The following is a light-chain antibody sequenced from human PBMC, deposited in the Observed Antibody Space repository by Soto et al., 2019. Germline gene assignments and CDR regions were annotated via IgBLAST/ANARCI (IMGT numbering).Light chain of an antibody. J-gene: IGKJ3*01. Sequence: EIVLTQSPGTLSLSPGERATLSCRASQSVSSSYLAWYQQKVGQAPRLLIYGASSRATGIPDRFSGSGSGTDFTLTISRLEPEDFAVYYCQQYGTSVFTFGPGTKVDIK. V-gene: IGKV3-20*01. CDR3: QQYGTSVFT. CDR2: GAS. CDR1: QSVSSSY.